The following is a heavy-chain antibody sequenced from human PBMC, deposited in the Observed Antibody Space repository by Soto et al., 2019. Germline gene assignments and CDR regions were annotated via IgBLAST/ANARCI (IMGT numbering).Heavy chain of an antibody. J-gene: IGHJ5*02. CDR3: ATVPNDSSSWYFNWFDP. CDR1: GYTFTSYY. CDR2: INPSGGST. D-gene: IGHD6-13*01. V-gene: IGHV1-46*01. Sequence: ASVKVSCKASGYTFTSYYMHWVRQAPGQGLEWMGIINPSGGSTSYAQKFQGRVTMTEDTSTDTAYMELSSLRSEDTAVYYCATVPNDSSSWYFNWFDPWGQGTLVTVSS.